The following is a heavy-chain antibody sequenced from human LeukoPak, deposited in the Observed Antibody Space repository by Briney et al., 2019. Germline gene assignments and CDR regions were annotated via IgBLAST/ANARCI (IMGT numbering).Heavy chain of an antibody. CDR3: ARGPVLRYFDWLGSPPNWFDP. J-gene: IGHJ5*02. V-gene: IGHV4-31*03. Sequence: PSQTLSLTCTVSGGSISSGGYYWSWIRQHPGKGLEWIGYIYYSGSTYYNPSLKSRVTISVDTSKNQFSLKLSSVTAADTAVYYCARGPVLRYFDWLGSPPNWFDPWGQGTLVTVSS. CDR2: IYYSGST. CDR1: GGSISSGGYY. D-gene: IGHD3-9*01.